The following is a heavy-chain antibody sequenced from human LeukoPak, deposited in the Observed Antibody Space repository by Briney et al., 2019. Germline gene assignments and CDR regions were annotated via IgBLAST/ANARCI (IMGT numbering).Heavy chain of an antibody. D-gene: IGHD3-16*02. CDR3: ARHAYDYVWGSYRLSGHFDY. J-gene: IGHJ4*02. V-gene: IGHV4-59*08. Sequence: SETLSLTCTVSGGSISGYYWSWIRQPPGKGLEWVGYIYYSGSTNYNPSLKSRVTISVDTSKNQFSLKLSSVTAADTAVYYCARHAYDYVWGSYRLSGHFDYWGQGTLVTVSS. CDR1: GGSISGYY. CDR2: IYYSGST.